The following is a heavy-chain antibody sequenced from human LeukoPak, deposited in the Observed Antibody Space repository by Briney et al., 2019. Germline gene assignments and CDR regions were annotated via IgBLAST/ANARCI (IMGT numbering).Heavy chain of an antibody. J-gene: IGHJ4*02. CDR3: ARGNSGSYSPFDY. Sequence: GGSLRLSCAASGFTISSNYMSWVRQAPGKGLEWVSVIHSGDGTYYADSVKGRFTISRDNSKNTLYLQMNSLRADDTAVYFRARGNSGSYSPFDYWGQGTLVTVSS. D-gene: IGHD1-26*01. V-gene: IGHV3-53*01. CDR1: GFTISSNY. CDR2: IHSGDGT.